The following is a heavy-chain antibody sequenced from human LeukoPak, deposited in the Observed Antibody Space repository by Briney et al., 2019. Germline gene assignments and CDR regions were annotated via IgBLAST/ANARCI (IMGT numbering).Heavy chain of an antibody. D-gene: IGHD3-9*01. CDR2: INPNSGGT. CDR1: GYTFTGYY. Sequence: ASVKVSCKASGYTFTGYYMHWVRQAPGQGLEWMGWINPNSGGTNYAQKFQGRVTMTRDTSISTAYMELSRLRSDDTAVYYCARSGRLGSYYDILTGHTAVTYFDYWGQGTLVTVSS. CDR3: ARSGRLGSYYDILTGHTAVTYFDY. J-gene: IGHJ4*02. V-gene: IGHV1-2*02.